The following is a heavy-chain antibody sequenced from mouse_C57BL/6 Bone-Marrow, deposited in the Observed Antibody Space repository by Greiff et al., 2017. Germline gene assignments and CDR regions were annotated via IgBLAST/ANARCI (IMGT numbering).Heavy chain of an antibody. CDR1: GFTFSSYS. J-gene: IGHJ4*01. D-gene: IGHD1-1*01. V-gene: IGHV5-9-1*02. CDR2: ISRGGDYI. CDR3: TRGDDSSPLAMDY. Sequence: EVKVVESGEGLVKPGGSLKLSCAASGFTFSSYSMSWVRQTPEQRLEWVAYISRGGDYIYYADTVKGLFTISRDAARNTLYLQMSSLRSEDTAMDYCTRGDDSSPLAMDYWGQGTSVTVSA.